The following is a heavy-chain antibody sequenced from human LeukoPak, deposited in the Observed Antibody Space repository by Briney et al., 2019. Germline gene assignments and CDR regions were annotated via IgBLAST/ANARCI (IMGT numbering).Heavy chain of an antibody. CDR2: IYTSGST. CDR3: ARHGAFGGVIALDY. Sequence: SQTLSLTCTVSGGSISSGSYYWSWIRQPAGKGLEWIGRIYTSGSTNYNPSLKSRVTISVDTSKNQFSLKLSSVTAADTAVYYCARHGAFGGVIALDYWGQGTLVTVSS. J-gene: IGHJ4*02. CDR1: GGSISSGSYY. D-gene: IGHD3-16*02. V-gene: IGHV4-61*02.